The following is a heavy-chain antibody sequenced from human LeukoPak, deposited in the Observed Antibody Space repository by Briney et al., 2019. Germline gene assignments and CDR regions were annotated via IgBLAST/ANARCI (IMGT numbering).Heavy chain of an antibody. Sequence: SETLSLXCAVYGGSFSGYYWSWIRRPPGKGLEWIGEINHSGSTNYNPSLKSRVTISVDTSKNQFSLELSSVTAADTAVYYCARVAVNWNPQYYFDYWGQGTLVTVSS. CDR1: GGSFSGYY. V-gene: IGHV4-34*01. D-gene: IGHD1-20*01. J-gene: IGHJ4*02. CDR2: INHSGST. CDR3: ARVAVNWNPQYYFDY.